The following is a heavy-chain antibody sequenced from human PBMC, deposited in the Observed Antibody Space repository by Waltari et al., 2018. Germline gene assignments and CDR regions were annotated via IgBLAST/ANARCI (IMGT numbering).Heavy chain of an antibody. CDR2: IMQDGSEK. CDR3: TRGGDDSSWYWRN. CDR1: GFTFSNNW. V-gene: IGHV3-7*01. D-gene: IGHD6-13*01. J-gene: IGHJ4*02. Sequence: EVQLVESGGGLVQPGGSLRLSCAASGFTFSNNWMTWVRQAPGEGLAWVANIMQDGSEKYSVESVKGRFTISRDNDKNSLYLQLNSLRADDTAVYYCTRGGDDSSWYWRNWGQGTLVTVSS.